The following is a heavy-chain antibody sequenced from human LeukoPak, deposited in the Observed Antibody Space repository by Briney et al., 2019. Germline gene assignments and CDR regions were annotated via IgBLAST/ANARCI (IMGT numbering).Heavy chain of an antibody. D-gene: IGHD2-15*01. CDR1: GGTFSSYA. J-gene: IGHJ3*02. CDR3: ATHIIVVVAATNAFDI. V-gene: IGHV1-69*04. Sequence: GSSVKVSCKASGGTFSSYAISWVRQAPGQGLEWMGRIIPILGIANYAQKFQGRVTITADKSTSTAYMELSSLRSEDTAVYYCATHIIVVVAATNAFDIWGQGTMVTVSS. CDR2: IIPILGIA.